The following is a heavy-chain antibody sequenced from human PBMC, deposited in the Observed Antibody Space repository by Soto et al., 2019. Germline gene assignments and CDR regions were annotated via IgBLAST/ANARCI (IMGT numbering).Heavy chain of an antibody. CDR2: ISSLSTYI. D-gene: IGHD5-18*01. Sequence: EVQLVESGGGLVKPGGSLRISCAASGFAFSDYSINWVRQAPGKGLEWVSSISSLSTYIFYADSVKGRFTISRDNAKNSVYLQMNSLTAEDTAVYYCARAPDTSMVANDYWGQGTLVTVSS. V-gene: IGHV3-21*01. CDR3: ARAPDTSMVANDY. CDR1: GFAFSDYS. J-gene: IGHJ4*02.